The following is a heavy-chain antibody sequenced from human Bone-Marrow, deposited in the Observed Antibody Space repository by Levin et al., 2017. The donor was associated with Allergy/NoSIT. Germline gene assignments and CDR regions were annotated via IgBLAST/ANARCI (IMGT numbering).Heavy chain of an antibody. V-gene: IGHV7-4-1*02. CDR2: INPNIKIP. Sequence: GESLKISCQTSGYTFTSYTLNWVRQAPGQGLEWMGWINPNIKIPTYAQGFTGRFVFSVDTSVSTAYLEISSLKAEDTAVYYCAKGSDYSNHGATDNWGQGTLVAVSS. J-gene: IGHJ4*02. D-gene: IGHD4-11*01. CDR3: AKGSDYSNHGATDN. CDR1: GYTFTSYT.